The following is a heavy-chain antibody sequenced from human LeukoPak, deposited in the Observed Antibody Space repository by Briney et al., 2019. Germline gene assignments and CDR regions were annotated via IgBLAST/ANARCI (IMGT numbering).Heavy chain of an antibody. J-gene: IGHJ4*02. CDR2: IYYTGST. CDR3: ARDGDENFDY. CDR1: GGSISSSSYY. Sequence: PSETLSLTCTVSGGSISSSSYYWGWIRQPPGKGLEWIGNIYYTGSTYYNPSLKSRVTISVETSKNQFSLKLTSVTAADTAVYYCARDGDENFDYWGQGTLVTVSS. V-gene: IGHV4-39*02. D-gene: IGHD4-17*01.